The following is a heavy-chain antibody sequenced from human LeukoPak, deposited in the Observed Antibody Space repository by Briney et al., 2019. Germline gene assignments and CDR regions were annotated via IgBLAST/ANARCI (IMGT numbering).Heavy chain of an antibody. CDR1: GFSFSNSY. D-gene: IGHD2-15*01. V-gene: IGHV3-11*01. CDR3: ARDSVVGVATWDY. Sequence: GESLRLSCVVSGFSFSNSYMTWIRQTPGKGLESLAYISGSGSDIYYADSVKGRFTISRDNAKNSLYLQMNSLRVEDTAFYYCARDSVVGVATWDYWGQGTLVTVSS. J-gene: IGHJ4*02. CDR2: ISGSGSDI.